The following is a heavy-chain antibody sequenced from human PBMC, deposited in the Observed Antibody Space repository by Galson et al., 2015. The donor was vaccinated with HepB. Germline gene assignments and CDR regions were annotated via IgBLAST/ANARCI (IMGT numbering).Heavy chain of an antibody. D-gene: IGHD1-26*01. CDR1: GYTFTSYY. CDR3: ARDGSSGSYAIED. V-gene: IGHV1-46*01. J-gene: IGHJ4*02. CDR2: INPSGGST. Sequence: SVKVSCKASGYTFTSYYMHWVRQAPGQGLEWMGIINPSGGSTSYAQKFQGRVTMTRDTSTSTVYMELSSLRSENTAVYYCARDGSSGSYAIEDWGQGTLVTVSS.